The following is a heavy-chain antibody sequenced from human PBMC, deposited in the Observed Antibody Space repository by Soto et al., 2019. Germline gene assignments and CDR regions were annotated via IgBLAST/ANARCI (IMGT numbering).Heavy chain of an antibody. CDR2: TSGISGTT. CDR3: ATSRRGSSSWYYFDC. D-gene: IGHD6-13*01. J-gene: IGHJ4*02. V-gene: IGHV3-23*01. CDR1: GFTFSTFA. Sequence: QAGGSLRLSCAASGFTFSTFAMTWVRQAPGKGLEWVSTTSGISGTTYYADSVRGRFTISSDNSKNTLYLQMNSLRAEDTAVYYCATSRRGSSSWYYFDCWGLGTLVTVSS.